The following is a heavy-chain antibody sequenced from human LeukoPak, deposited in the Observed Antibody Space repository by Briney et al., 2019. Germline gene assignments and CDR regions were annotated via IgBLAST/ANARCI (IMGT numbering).Heavy chain of an antibody. CDR1: GGSIRNYY. J-gene: IGHJ4*02. V-gene: IGHV4-59*01. Sequence: PSETLSLTCTVSGGSIRNYYWNWIRQPPGKRLEWIGDMFYSGNTNYSPSLKSRVTISVDTSKNQFSLSLSSVTTADMAVYYCARGRSSGWTYFDYWGQGTLVTVSS. CDR3: ARGRSSGWTYFDY. CDR2: MFYSGNT. D-gene: IGHD6-19*01.